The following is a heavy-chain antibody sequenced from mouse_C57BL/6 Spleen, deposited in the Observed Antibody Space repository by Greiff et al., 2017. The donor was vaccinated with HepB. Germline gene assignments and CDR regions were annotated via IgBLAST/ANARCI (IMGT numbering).Heavy chain of an antibody. CDR1: GYTFTDYY. J-gene: IGHJ4*01. Sequence: VHVKQSGPVLVKPGASVKMSCKASGYTFTDYYMNWVKQSHGKSLEWIGVINPYNGGTSYNQKFEGKATLTVDKSSSTAYMELNSLTSEDSAVYYCARRNLYAMDYWGQGTSVTVSS. CDR3: ARRNLYAMDY. V-gene: IGHV1-19*01. CDR2: INPYNGGT.